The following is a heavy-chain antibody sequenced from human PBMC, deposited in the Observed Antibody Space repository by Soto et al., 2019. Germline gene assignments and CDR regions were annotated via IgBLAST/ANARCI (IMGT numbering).Heavy chain of an antibody. CDR2: VYYSGST. CDR1: GDSISNSHYY. D-gene: IGHD1-7*01. J-gene: IGHJ5*02. CDR3: ARQKLDSTGNYGGTRFDP. Sequence: QLHLQESGPGLVKPSETLSLSCIVSGDSISNSHYYWAWIRQPPGKGLEWIGSVYYSGSTSHNPSLESRLTISVDTTKNQFSLMLRSVTAADTAVYYCARQKLDSTGNYGGTRFDPWGQGTLVTVSS. V-gene: IGHV4-39*01.